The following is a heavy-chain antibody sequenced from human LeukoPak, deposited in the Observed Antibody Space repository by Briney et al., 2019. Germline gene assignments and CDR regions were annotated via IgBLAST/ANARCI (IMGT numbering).Heavy chain of an antibody. CDR2: INPNSGGT. D-gene: IGHD6-13*01. V-gene: IGHV1-2*02. J-gene: IGHJ4*02. CDR1: GYTFTGYY. Sequence: RRASVKVSCKASGYTFTGYYMHWVRQAPGQGLEWKGWINPNSGGTNYAQKFQGRVTMTRDTSISTAYMELSRLRSDDTAVYYCARIYSSSWYPLGYWGQGTLVTVSS. CDR3: ARIYSSSWYPLGY.